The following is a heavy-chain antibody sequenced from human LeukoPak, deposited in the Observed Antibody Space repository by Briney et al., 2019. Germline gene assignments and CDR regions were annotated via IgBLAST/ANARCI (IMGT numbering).Heavy chain of an antibody. D-gene: IGHD4-11*01. CDR2: INTSGST. CDR1: GGSISSGSYY. J-gene: IGHJ6*02. CDR3: ASIQSYYFGLDV. Sequence: SETLSLTCTVSGGSISSGSYYWSWIRQPAGKGLEWIGRINTSGSTNDNPSLKSRVTISVDTSKNQFSLKLSSVTAADTAVYYCASIQSYYFGLDVWRQGTTVTVSS. V-gene: IGHV4-61*02.